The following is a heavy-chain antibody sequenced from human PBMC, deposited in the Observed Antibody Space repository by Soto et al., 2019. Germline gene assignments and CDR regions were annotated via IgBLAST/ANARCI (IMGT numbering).Heavy chain of an antibody. CDR1: GFIFSNYE. V-gene: IGHV3-48*03. J-gene: IGHJ6*02. CDR3: ARDGSTVTTNYHYAMDV. CDR2: IHSGGSRI. D-gene: IGHD4-17*01. Sequence: DVQLVESGGGLVQPGGSLRLSCTASGFIFSNYEMNWVRQAPGKGLEWVAYIHSGGSRIYYADSVKGRFTISRDNAKNSLYLQMNSLRAEDTAVYYCARDGSTVTTNYHYAMDVWGQGTTVTVSS.